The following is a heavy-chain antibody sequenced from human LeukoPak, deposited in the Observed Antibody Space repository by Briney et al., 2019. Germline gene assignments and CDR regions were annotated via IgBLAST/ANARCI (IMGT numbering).Heavy chain of an antibody. V-gene: IGHV4-38-2*02. Sequence: PSETLSLACAVYGASIGSRNYWGWIRQPPGKGLEWVGTFSNGATYYTPSLKSRVTISIDTSRNEFSLKLSSVTAADTAVYYCARDSNSRRFGYWGQGTLVAVSS. J-gene: IGHJ4*02. CDR2: FSNGAT. CDR1: GASIGSRNY. CDR3: ARDSNSRRFGY. D-gene: IGHD4-11*01.